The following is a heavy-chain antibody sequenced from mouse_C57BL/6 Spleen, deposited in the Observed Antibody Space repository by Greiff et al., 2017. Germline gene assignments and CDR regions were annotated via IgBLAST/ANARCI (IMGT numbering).Heavy chain of an antibody. CDR2: IRSKSNNYAT. CDR3: VRLLNYWYFDV. J-gene: IGHJ1*03. Sequence: EVQRVESGGDLVKPGGSLKLSCAASGFSFNTYAMNWVRQAPGKGLEWVARIRSKSNNYATYYADSVKDRFTISRDDSESMLYLQMNNLKTEDTAMYYCVRLLNYWYFDVWGTGTTVTVSS. CDR1: GFSFNTYA. V-gene: IGHV10-1*01.